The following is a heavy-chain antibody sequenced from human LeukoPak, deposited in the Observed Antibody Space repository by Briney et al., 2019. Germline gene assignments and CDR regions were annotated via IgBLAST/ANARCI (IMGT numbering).Heavy chain of an antibody. V-gene: IGHV3-7*01. D-gene: IGHD3-3*01. Sequence: PGGSLRLSCAASGFTFSSYWMSWVRQAPGKGLEWVANIKQDGSEKYYVDSVKGRFTISRENAKNSLYLQMNSLRAEDTAVYYCASSLYYDFWSGYYSDYWGQGTLVTVSS. J-gene: IGHJ4*02. CDR1: GFTFSSYW. CDR3: ASSLYYDFWSGYYSDY. CDR2: IKQDGSEK.